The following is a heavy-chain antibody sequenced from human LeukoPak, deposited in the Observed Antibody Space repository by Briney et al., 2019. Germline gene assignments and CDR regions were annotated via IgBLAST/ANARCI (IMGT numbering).Heavy chain of an antibody. V-gene: IGHV3-30*02. CDR2: IRFDGSNK. J-gene: IGHJ4*02. CDR1: GFTFSSYG. Sequence: GGSLRLSCTASGFTFSSYGMHWVRQAPGKGLEWLTFIRFDGSNKYYGDSVKGRFTISRDNSKNTLYLQMNSLRVEDTAVYYCAREGGIGPTCWGQGTLVTVSS. D-gene: IGHD3-16*01. CDR3: AREGGIGPTC.